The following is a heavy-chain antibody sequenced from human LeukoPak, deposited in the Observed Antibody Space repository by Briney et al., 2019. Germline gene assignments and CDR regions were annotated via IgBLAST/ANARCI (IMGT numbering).Heavy chain of an antibody. CDR1: GFTFSSYS. J-gene: IGHJ4*02. CDR3: AGRCSSTSCYDIEFDY. V-gene: IGHV3-21*01. D-gene: IGHD2-2*01. CDR2: ISSSSYI. Sequence: PGGSLRLYCAASGFTFSSYSMNWVRQAPGKGLEWVSSISSSSYIYYVDSVKGRFTISRDNAKNSLYLQMNSLRAEDTAVYYCAGRCSSTSCYDIEFDYWGQGTLVTVSS.